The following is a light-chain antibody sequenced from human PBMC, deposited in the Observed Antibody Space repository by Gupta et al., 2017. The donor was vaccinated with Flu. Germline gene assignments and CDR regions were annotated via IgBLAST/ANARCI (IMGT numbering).Light chain of an antibody. V-gene: IGLV2-23*01. J-gene: IGLJ2*01. CDR2: EGS. CDR1: SSDVGSYNL. CDR3: CSYAGRDVV. Sequence: QSALTQPASVSGSPGQSITISCTGTSSDVGSYNLVSWYQQHPGKAPNLMIYEGSKRPSGVSNRFSGSKSGNTASLTISGLQAEDEADYYCCSYAGRDVVFGGGTKLTVL.